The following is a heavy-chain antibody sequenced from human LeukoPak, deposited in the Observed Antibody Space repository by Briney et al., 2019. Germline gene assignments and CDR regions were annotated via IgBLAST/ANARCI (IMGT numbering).Heavy chain of an antibody. D-gene: IGHD4-11*01. Sequence: GGSLRLSCAASGFTFSSYAMHWVRQAPGKGLEWVAVISYDGSNKYYADSVKGRFTISRDNSKNTLYLQMNSLRAEDTAVYYCARDYSNYGYNWFDPWGQGTLVTVSS. CDR1: GFTFSSYA. CDR3: ARDYSNYGYNWFDP. V-gene: IGHV3-30-3*01. J-gene: IGHJ5*02. CDR2: ISYDGSNK.